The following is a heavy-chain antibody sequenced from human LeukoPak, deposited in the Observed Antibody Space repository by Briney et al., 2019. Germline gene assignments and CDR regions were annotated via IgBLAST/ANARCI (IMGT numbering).Heavy chain of an antibody. CDR3: ARGEAWGYYYDSSGYHNWFDP. CDR2: IYTSGST. V-gene: IGHV4-4*07. D-gene: IGHD3-22*01. J-gene: IGHJ5*02. Sequence: SETLSLTCTVSGGSISSYYWSWIRQPAGKGLEWIGRIYTSGSTNYNPSLKSRVTMSVDTSKNQFSLKLSSVTAADTAVYYCARGEAWGYYYDSSGYHNWFDPWGQGTLVTVSS. CDR1: GGSISSYY.